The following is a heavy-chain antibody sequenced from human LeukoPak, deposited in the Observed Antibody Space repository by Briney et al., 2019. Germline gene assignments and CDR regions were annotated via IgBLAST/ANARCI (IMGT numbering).Heavy chain of an antibody. V-gene: IGHV4-39*07. CDR3: ARYSSSWKKPFDY. J-gene: IGHJ4*02. CDR1: GGSISSSSYY. Sequence: SETLSLTCTVSGGSISSSSYYWGWIRQPPGKGLEWIGSIYYSGSTYYNPSLKSRVTISVDTSKNQFSLKLSSVTAADTAVYYCARYSSSWKKPFDYWGQGTLVTVSS. D-gene: IGHD6-13*01. CDR2: IYYSGST.